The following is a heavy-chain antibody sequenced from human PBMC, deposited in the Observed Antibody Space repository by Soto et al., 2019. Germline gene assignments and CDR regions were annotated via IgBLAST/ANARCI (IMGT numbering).Heavy chain of an antibody. CDR1: SFRFSTYS. Sequence: GGSLRLSCAASSFRFSTYSMNWFRQAPVEVLEWVASISTTNSYIYYADSVRGRFTISRDNAKNSLFLQMNSLRAEDTAVYYCTRDPVPDSSGYFPFDYWGQGTLVTVSS. V-gene: IGHV3-21*01. CDR3: TRDPVPDSSGYFPFDY. CDR2: ISTTNSYI. J-gene: IGHJ4*02. D-gene: IGHD3-22*01.